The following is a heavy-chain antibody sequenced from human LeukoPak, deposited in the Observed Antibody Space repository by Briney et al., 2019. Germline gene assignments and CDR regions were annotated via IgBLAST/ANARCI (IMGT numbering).Heavy chain of an antibody. Sequence: MPSETLSLTCTVSGGSISSYYWSWIRQPPGKGLEWIGYIYYSGSTNYNPSLKSRVTISVDTSKNQFSLKLSSVTAADTAVYYCARHERGHYYDSSGYCSPLDYWGQGTLVTVSS. CDR2: IYYSGST. D-gene: IGHD3-22*01. V-gene: IGHV4-59*08. CDR3: ARHERGHYYDSSGYCSPLDY. CDR1: GGSISSYY. J-gene: IGHJ4*02.